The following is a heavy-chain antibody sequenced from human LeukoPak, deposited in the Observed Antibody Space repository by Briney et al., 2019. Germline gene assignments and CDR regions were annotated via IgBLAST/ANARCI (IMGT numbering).Heavy chain of an antibody. CDR1: GGSISRYY. V-gene: IGHV4-4*07. J-gene: IGHJ5*02. CDR2: IYTSGST. D-gene: IGHD6-19*01. CDR3: ARSHYSSGPFDP. Sequence: PSETLSLTCTVSGGSISRYYWSWIRQPAGKGLEWIGRIYTSGSTNYNPSLKSRVTMSVDTSKNQFSLMLSSVTAADTAVYYCARSHYSSGPFDPWGQGTLVTVSS.